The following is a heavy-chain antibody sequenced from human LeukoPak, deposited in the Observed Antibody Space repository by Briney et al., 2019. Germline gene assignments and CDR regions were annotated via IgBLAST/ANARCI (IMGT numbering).Heavy chain of an antibody. V-gene: IGHV1-8*01. Sequence: GASVKVSCKASGYTFTSYDINWVRQATGQGLEWMGWMNPNSGNTGYAQKFQGRVTMTRNTSISTAYMELSSLRSEDTAVYYCARDQLSSGWFDYWGQGTLVTVSS. CDR3: ARDQLSSGWFDY. CDR1: GYTFTSYD. D-gene: IGHD6-19*01. CDR2: MNPNSGNT. J-gene: IGHJ4*02.